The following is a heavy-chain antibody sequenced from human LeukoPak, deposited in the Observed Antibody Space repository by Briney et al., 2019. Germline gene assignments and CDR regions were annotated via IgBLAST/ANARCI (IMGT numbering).Heavy chain of an antibody. CDR2: MNPHSGKT. CDR1: GYPFNNYD. V-gene: IGHV1-8*01. J-gene: IGHJ3*02. CDR3: ARVRDGYNDAYDI. D-gene: IGHD5-24*01. Sequence: ASVKVSCKASGYPFNNYDINWVRQATGQGLEWMGWMNPHSGKTGYAQNFQGRVTMTRDMSTSTVYMELSSLKSEDTAVYYCARVRDGYNDAYDIWGQGTMVTVSS.